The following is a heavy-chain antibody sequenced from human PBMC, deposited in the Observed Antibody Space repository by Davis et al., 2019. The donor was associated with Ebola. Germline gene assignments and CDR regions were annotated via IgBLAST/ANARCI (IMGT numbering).Heavy chain of an antibody. CDR1: GYTFTSYG. Sequence: ASVKVSCKASGYTFTSYGISWVRQPPGQGLEWMGWISAYNGNTNYAQKLQGRVTMTTDTSTSTAYMELRSLRSDDTAVYYCARYTPLYYDILTGYSPPDYWGQGTLVTVSS. CDR3: ARYTPLYYDILTGYSPPDY. D-gene: IGHD3-9*01. V-gene: IGHV1-18*01. J-gene: IGHJ4*02. CDR2: ISAYNGNT.